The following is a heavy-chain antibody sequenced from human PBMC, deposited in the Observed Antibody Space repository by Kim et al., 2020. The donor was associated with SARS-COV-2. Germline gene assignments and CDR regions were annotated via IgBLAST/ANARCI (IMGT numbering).Heavy chain of an antibody. CDR1: GFTFSSYS. J-gene: IGHJ6*02. CDR2: ISSSSSTI. CDR3: ARDPLTYYDFWSGYYRGYYYYGMDV. Sequence: GGSLRLSCAASGFTFSSYSMNWVRQAPGKGLEWVSYISSSSSTIYYADSVKGRYTISRDNAKNSLYLQMNSLRDEDTAVYYCARDPLTYYDFWSGYYRGYYYYGMDVWGQGTTVTVSS. V-gene: IGHV3-48*02. D-gene: IGHD3-3*01.